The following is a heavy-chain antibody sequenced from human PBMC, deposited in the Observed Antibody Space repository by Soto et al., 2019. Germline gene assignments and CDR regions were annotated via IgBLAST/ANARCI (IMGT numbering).Heavy chain of an antibody. CDR2: IWYDGSNK. CDR1: GFTFSSYG. V-gene: IGHV3-33*01. D-gene: IGHD4-17*01. CDR3: AREETTVTTVYYGMDV. J-gene: IGHJ6*02. Sequence: PGGSLRLSCAASGFTFSSYGMHWVRQAPGKGLEWVAVIWYDGSNKYYADSVKGRFTISRDNSKNTLYLQMNSLRAEDTAVYYCAREETTVTTVYYGMDVWGQGTTVTVSS.